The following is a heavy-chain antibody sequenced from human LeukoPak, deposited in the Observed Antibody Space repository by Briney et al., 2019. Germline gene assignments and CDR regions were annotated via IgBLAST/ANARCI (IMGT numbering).Heavy chain of an antibody. CDR1: GGTFSSYT. Sequence: SVKVSCKASGGTFSSYTISWVRQAPGQGLEWMGRIIPILGIANYAQKFQGRVTITADKSTSTAYMELSSLRSEDTAVYYCARDLYDSGGYYCAFDIWGQGTMVTVSS. V-gene: IGHV1-69*04. J-gene: IGHJ3*02. CDR2: IIPILGIA. CDR3: ARDLYDSGGYYCAFDI. D-gene: IGHD3-22*01.